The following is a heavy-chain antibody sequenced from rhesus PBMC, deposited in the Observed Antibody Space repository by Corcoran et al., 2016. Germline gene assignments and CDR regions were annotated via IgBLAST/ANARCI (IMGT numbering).Heavy chain of an antibody. CDR3: AKGLYSSGL. J-gene: IGHJ4*01. V-gene: IGHV4-147*01. D-gene: IGHD6-31*01. CDR1: GGSISSYW. CDR2: FAGGMGST. Sequence: QVQLQESGPGVVKPSETLSLTCAVSGGSISSYWWGWIRQPPGKGLEWIGPFAGGMGSTGSNPSLKGRGTISSDTSKNQFSLKLSSVTAADTAVYYGAKGLYSSGLWGQGVLVTVSS.